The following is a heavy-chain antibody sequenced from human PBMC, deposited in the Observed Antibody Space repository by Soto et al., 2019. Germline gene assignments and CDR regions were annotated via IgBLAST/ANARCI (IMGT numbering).Heavy chain of an antibody. CDR3: AKERLRGSFDY. V-gene: IGHV3-23*01. J-gene: IGHJ4*02. Sequence: LESGGGLVQPGGSLRLSCAASGFTFSNYAMTWVRQAPGKGLEWVSTISGSGTSTYYADSVEGRFTFSRDNSKNTLYLQMDSLRAEDTAIYYCAKERLRGSFDYWGQGTLVTVSS. CDR1: GFTFSNYA. CDR2: ISGSGTST. D-gene: IGHD5-12*01.